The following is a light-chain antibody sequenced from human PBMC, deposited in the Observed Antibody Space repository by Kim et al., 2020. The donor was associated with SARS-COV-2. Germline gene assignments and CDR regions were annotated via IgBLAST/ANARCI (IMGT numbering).Light chain of an antibody. V-gene: IGKV3-15*01. CDR2: GAS. CDR3: QQYNNWRT. J-gene: IGKJ1*01. CDR1: QSVSSN. Sequence: SVSPGERATLSCRASQSVSSNLAWYQQKPGQAPRLLIYGASTRATGIPARFSGSGSGTEFTLTISSLQSEDFAVYYCQQYNNWRTFGQGTQVDIK.